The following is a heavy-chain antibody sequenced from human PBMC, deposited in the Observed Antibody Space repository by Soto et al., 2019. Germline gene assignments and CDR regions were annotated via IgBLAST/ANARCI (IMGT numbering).Heavy chain of an antibody. J-gene: IGHJ4*02. CDR1: GGSISTVDYW. D-gene: IGHD7-27*01. CDR3: ARGPSGDKVDS. Sequence: QVQLQESGPGLVKPSQTLSLTCTVSGGSISTVDYWWSWIRQSPDMGLEWIGHIYDGGRTYNNPSLEIRVTMSVDTSKSQLSLTLSSVSAADTAVSYCARGPSGDKVDSWGQGTLVTVSS. CDR2: IYDGGRT. V-gene: IGHV4-30-4*01.